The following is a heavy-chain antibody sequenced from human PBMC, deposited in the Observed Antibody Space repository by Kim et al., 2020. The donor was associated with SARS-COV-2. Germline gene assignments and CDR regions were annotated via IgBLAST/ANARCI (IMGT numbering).Heavy chain of an antibody. CDR2: IIPIFGTA. CDR1: GGTFSSYA. D-gene: IGHD3-16*01. CDR3: ASAPFRMTVPYVTEEGYFDY. V-gene: IGHV1-69*13. Sequence: SVKVSCKASGGTFSSYAISWVRQAPGQGLEWMGGIIPIFGTANYAQKFQGRVTITADESTSTAYMELSSLRSEDTAVYYCASAPFRMTVPYVTEEGYFDYWGQGTLVTVSS. J-gene: IGHJ4*02.